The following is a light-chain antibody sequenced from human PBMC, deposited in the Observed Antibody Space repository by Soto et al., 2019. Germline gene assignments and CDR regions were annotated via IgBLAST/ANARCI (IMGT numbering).Light chain of an antibody. Sequence: DIQMTQSPSTLSASVGDRVTITCRASQSISSWLAWYQQKPGKAPKLLIYDASSLESGVPSRSRGRGSGTEFTLTISSLQPDDFATYYCHQYNSYSLTFGQGTNVDIK. J-gene: IGKJ2*01. CDR1: QSISSW. CDR2: DAS. V-gene: IGKV1-5*01. CDR3: HQYNSYSLT.